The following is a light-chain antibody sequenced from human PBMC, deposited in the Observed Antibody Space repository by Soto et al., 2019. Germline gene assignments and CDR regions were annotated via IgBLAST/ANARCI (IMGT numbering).Light chain of an antibody. CDR3: QQIHNTPYT. CDR2: AAS. V-gene: IGKV1-39*01. CDR1: QNIHNY. J-gene: IGKJ2*01. Sequence: DIQMTQSPSSLSASEGGRVTITCRASQNIHNYLNWYQQKPGQAPKLLIYAASSLQSGVPSRFTGSGSGTDFTLSINDLQPGDFATYSCQQIHNTPYTFGQGTKLEIK.